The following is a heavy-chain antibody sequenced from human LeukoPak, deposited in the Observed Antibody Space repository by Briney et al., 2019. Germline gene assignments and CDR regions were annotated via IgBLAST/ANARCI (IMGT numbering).Heavy chain of an antibody. CDR1: GFTFCDYA. J-gene: IGHJ6*03. CDR3: AKDGIIWGYYYYMDV. D-gene: IGHD3-16*01. CDR2: MSNSGETT. Sequence: GGSLRLSCTASGFTFCDYAMSWFRQAPGKGLEWVSAMSNSGETTYYADSVKGRFTISRDNSKNTLYLQMNGLRAEDTALYYCAKDGIIWGYYYYMDVWGKGTTVTVSS. V-gene: IGHV3-23*01.